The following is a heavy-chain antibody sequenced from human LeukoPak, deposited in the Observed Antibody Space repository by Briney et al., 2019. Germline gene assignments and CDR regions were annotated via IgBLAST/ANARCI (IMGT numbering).Heavy chain of an antibody. CDR2: MNPNSGNT. D-gene: IGHD2-2*01. CDR3: ARGGAGCSSTSCYVIWFDP. V-gene: IGHV1-8*01. CDR1: GYTFTSYD. J-gene: IGHJ5*02. Sequence: GASVKVSCKASGYTFTSYDINWVRQATGQGLEWMGWMNPNSGNTGYAQKFQGRVTMTRNTSISTAYTELSSLRSEDTAVYYCARGGAGCSSTSCYVIWFDPWGQGTLVTVSP.